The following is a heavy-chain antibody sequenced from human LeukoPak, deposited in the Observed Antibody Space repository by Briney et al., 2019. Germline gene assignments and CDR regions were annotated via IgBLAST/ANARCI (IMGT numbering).Heavy chain of an antibody. V-gene: IGHV1-24*01. Sequence: ASVKVSCKVSGYTLTELSMHWVRQAPGKGLEWMGGFDPEDGETIYAQKFQGRVTMTEDTSTDTAYMELSSLRSEDTAVYYCATGPYCSSTSCAIGYRGQGTLVTVSS. CDR3: ATGPYCSSTSCAIGY. D-gene: IGHD2-2*01. J-gene: IGHJ4*02. CDR1: GYTLTELS. CDR2: FDPEDGET.